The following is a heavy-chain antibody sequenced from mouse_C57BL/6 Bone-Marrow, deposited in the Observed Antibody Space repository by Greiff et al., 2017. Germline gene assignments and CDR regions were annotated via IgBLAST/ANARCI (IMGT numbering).Heavy chain of an antibody. D-gene: IGHD1-1*01. J-gene: IGHJ1*03. CDR2: IYPGDGGT. CDR1: GYAFSSSW. CDR3: ARAGSSCRYFDV. Sequence: QVQLQQSGPELVKPGASVKISCKASGYAFSSSWMNWVKQRPGKGLEWIGRIYPGDGGTNSNGKFKGKAKLTADKYSSTAYMQLSSLTSEDYAVDVCARAGSSCRYFDVWGTGNTVTVSS. V-gene: IGHV1-82*01.